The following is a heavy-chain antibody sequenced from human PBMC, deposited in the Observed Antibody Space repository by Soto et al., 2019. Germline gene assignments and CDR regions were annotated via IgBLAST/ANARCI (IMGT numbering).Heavy chain of an antibody. CDR2: ISSSGSTI. D-gene: IGHD5-12*01. Sequence: GGSLRLSCAASGFTFSDYYMSWIRQAPGKGLEWVSYISSSGSTIYYADSVKGRFTISRDNAKNSLYLQMNSLRAEDTAVYYCAREGLIRDGYNTNNWFDPWGQGNLVTVSS. V-gene: IGHV3-11*01. CDR1: GFTFSDYY. J-gene: IGHJ5*02. CDR3: AREGLIRDGYNTNNWFDP.